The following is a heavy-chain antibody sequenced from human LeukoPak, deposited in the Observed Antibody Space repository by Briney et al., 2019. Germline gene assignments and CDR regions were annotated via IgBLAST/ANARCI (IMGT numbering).Heavy chain of an antibody. CDR2: IYHSGST. CDR3: ARESIVVDIPTDY. D-gene: IGHD3-22*01. Sequence: SETLSLTCTVSGYSISSGYYWGWIRQPPGKGLEWIGSIYHSGSTYYNPSLKGRVTISVDTSKNQFSLKLSSVTAADTAVYYCARESIVVDIPTDYWGQGTLVTVSS. CDR1: GYSISSGYY. V-gene: IGHV4-38-2*02. J-gene: IGHJ4*02.